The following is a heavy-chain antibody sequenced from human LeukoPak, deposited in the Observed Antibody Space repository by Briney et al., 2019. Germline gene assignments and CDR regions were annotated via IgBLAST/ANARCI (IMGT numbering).Heavy chain of an antibody. CDR3: ARVTGGYYMDV. D-gene: IGHD1-26*01. CDR1: GGSFSGYY. J-gene: IGHJ6*03. Sequence: SETLSLTCAVYGGSFSGYYWSWIRQPPGKGLEWIGEINHSGSTYYNPSLKSRVTISVDTSKNQFSLKLSSVTAADTAVYYCARVTGGYYMDVWGKGTTVTVSS. CDR2: INHSGST. V-gene: IGHV4-34*01.